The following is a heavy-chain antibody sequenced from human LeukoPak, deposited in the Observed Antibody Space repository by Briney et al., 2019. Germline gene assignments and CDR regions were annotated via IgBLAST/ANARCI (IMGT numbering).Heavy chain of an antibody. V-gene: IGHV6-1*01. J-gene: IGHJ5*02. Sequence: SQTLSLTSALSGDSVSSNSAAWIWIRHTPARGLVWLVSRVYRCKWYSEYAVSVKGRITIDADTSKNQFSLQLNSGSPEDTAVYCCARSTAQLGTNWFDPGGQGTLVTVSS. CDR2: RVYRCKWYS. D-gene: IGHD1-1*01. CDR1: GDSVSSNSAA. CDR3: ARSTAQLGTNWFDP.